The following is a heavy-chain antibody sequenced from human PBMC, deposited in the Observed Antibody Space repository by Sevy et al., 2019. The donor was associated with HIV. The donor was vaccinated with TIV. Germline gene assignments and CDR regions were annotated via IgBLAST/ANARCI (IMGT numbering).Heavy chain of an antibody. CDR2: IYPGDSDT. D-gene: IGHD2-2*03. V-gene: IGHV5-51*01. CDR1: GYSFTSYW. CDR3: ARYVGYCSSTSCYQDVHFDY. J-gene: IGHJ4*02. Sequence: GESLKISCKGSGYSFTSYWIGWVRQMPGKGLEWMGIIYPGDSDTRYSPSFQGQVTISADKSICTAYLQWSSLKASDTAMYYCARYVGYCSSTSCYQDVHFDYWGQGTLVTVSS.